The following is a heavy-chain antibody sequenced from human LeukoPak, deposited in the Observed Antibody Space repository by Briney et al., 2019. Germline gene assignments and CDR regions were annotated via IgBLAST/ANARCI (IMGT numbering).Heavy chain of an antibody. CDR1: GGSFSGYY. J-gene: IGHJ4*02. V-gene: IGHV4-34*01. D-gene: IGHD4-11*01. Sequence: SETLSLTCAVYGGSFSGYYWSWTRQPPGKGLEWIGEINHSGSTNYNPSLKSRVTISVDTSKNQFSLKLSSVTAADTAVYYCARVSNYAGGRSPDFDYWGQGTLVTVSS. CDR2: INHSGST. CDR3: ARVSNYAGGRSPDFDY.